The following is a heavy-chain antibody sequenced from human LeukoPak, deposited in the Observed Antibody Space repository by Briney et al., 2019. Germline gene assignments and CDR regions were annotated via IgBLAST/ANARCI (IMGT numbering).Heavy chain of an antibody. CDR2: MSSDGNAI. CDR3: ARDPRVPDTHLDY. D-gene: IGHD3-22*01. Sequence: GRSLRLSCAASGFTFTAYLVHWVRQAPGKGLEWVAVMSSDGNAIFYADSVKGRFTISRDNSKNTLYLQMNSLRAEDTAVYYCARDPRVPDTHLDYWGQGTLVTVSS. J-gene: IGHJ4*02. V-gene: IGHV3-30-3*01. CDR1: GFTFTAYL.